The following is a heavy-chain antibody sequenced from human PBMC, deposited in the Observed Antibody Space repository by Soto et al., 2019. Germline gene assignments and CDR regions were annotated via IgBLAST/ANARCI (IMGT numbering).Heavy chain of an antibody. CDR1: GFTFSDSY. CDR2: ITFSGNTV. V-gene: IGHV3-11*01. CDR3: ARVSWREKYGMDV. J-gene: IGHJ6*02. Sequence: GGSLRLSCAASGFTFSDSYMSWIRQAPGKGLEWISYITFSGNTVYYADSLKGRFTIPRDNAKNSLYLQMNRLRAEDTAVYYCARVSWREKYGMDVWGQGTTVTSP.